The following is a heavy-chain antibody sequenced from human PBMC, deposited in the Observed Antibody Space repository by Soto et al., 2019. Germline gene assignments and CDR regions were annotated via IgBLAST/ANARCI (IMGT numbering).Heavy chain of an antibody. V-gene: IGHV1-18*01. CDR3: ARCIQQDYYYGMDV. D-gene: IGHD5-18*01. CDR1: GNTVPNYA. CDR2: ISSDNGNT. Sequence: GASVKVSCKASGNTVPNYAIHWVRQAPGQGLEWMGRISSDNGNTRYAQKFRGRVTMTTDTSTSTVYMELRNLRSDDTAVYYCARCIQQDYYYGMDVWGQGTTVTSP. J-gene: IGHJ6*02.